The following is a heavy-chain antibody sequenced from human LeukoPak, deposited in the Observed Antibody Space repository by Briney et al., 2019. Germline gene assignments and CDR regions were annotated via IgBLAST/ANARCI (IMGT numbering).Heavy chain of an antibody. D-gene: IGHD3-22*01. J-gene: IGHJ4*02. CDR2: IYYSGST. Sequence: SETLSLTCTVSGGSISSSSYYWGWIRQPPGKGLEWIGSIYYSGSTYYNPSLKSRVTISVDTSKNQFSLKLSSVTAADAAVYYCARVPSYSRNYYDSSGSYYFDYWGQGLLVTVSS. CDR3: ARVPSYSRNYYDSSGSYYFDY. CDR1: GGSISSSSYY. V-gene: IGHV4-39*01.